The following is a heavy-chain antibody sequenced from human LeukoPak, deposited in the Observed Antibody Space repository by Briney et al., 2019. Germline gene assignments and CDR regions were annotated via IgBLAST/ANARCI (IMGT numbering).Heavy chain of an antibody. CDR1: GGSISSGGYS. V-gene: IGHV4-30-2*01. CDR3: ARDGAGMTGTGLDY. J-gene: IGHJ4*02. CDR2: IYHSGST. Sequence: KPSETLSLTCAVSGGSISSGGYSWSWIRQPPGKGLEWIGYIYHSGSTYYNPSLKSRVTISMDTAKNQFSLKVSSVTAADTAVYYCARDGAGMTGTGLDYWGQGILATVSS. D-gene: IGHD3-9*01.